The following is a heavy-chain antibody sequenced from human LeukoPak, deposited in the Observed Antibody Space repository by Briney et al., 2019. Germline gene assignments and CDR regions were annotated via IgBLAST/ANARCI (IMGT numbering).Heavy chain of an antibody. CDR1: GFTFSSYA. Sequence: GGSLTLSCAASGFTFSSYAMHWVRQAPGKGLEYVSAISSNGGSTYYANSVKGRFTISRDNSKNTLYLQMGSLRAEDMAVYYCARSYGSGSYYDDAFDIWGQGTVVTVSS. CDR3: ARSYGSGSYYDDAFDI. CDR2: ISSNGGST. D-gene: IGHD3-10*01. V-gene: IGHV3-64*01. J-gene: IGHJ3*02.